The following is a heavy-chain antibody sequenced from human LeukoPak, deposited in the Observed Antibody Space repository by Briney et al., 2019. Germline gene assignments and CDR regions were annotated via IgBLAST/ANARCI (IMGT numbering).Heavy chain of an antibody. D-gene: IGHD3-10*01. V-gene: IGHV3-23*01. Sequence: PGGSLRLSCAASGFTFSSYAMSWVRQAPGKGLEWVSTISGNGDSTYYGDSVKGRFTISRDKSKNMLYLQMNSLRAEDTAVYYCAKDPIYYVSGRFDIWGQGTMVTVSS. CDR2: ISGNGDST. CDR1: GFTFSSYA. CDR3: AKDPIYYVSGRFDI. J-gene: IGHJ3*02.